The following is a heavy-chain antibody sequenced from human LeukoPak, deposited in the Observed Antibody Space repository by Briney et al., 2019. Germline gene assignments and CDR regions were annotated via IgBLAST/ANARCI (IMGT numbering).Heavy chain of an antibody. CDR1: GGSFSGYY. CDR2: INHSGST. J-gene: IGHJ6*02. CDR3: ARGLRYQLLYYYYGMDV. Sequence: SETLSLTCAVYGGSFSGYYWSWIRQPPGKGLEWIGEINHSGSTNYNPSLKSRVTISVDTSKNQFSLKLSSVTAADTAVYYCARGLRYQLLYYYYGMDVWGQGTTVTASS. D-gene: IGHD2-2*01. V-gene: IGHV4-34*01.